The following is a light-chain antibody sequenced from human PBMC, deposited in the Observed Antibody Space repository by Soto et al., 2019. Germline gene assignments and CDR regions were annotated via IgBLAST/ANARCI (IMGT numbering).Light chain of an antibody. V-gene: IGKV4-1*01. CDR1: QSVLVSCMNENC. Sequence: DIVMTQSPASLAVSLGERAAIKCKSSQSVLVSCMNENCLGWYQQKPGQRPKLLIYWASTRSSGVPDRFSGSGSGTDFTLTITNQQPEDGALYYRQQCYSPPWTFGQGTKVEIK. CDR2: WAS. J-gene: IGKJ1*01. CDR3: QQCYSPPWT.